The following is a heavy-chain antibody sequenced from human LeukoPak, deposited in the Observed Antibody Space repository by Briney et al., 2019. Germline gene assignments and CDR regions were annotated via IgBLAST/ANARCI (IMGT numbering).Heavy chain of an antibody. CDR3: ARDRRQLHYGRVVYYYMDV. V-gene: IGHV1-2*02. Sequence: GASVKVSCKASGYTFTGYYLHWVRQAPGQGLEWMGWINPNSGGTNYAQKFQGRVTMTRDTSISTVYMELNRLRSDDTAVYYCARDRRQLHYGRVVYYYMDVWGKGTTVTVSS. CDR1: GYTFTGYY. J-gene: IGHJ6*03. CDR2: INPNSGGT. D-gene: IGHD2-2*01.